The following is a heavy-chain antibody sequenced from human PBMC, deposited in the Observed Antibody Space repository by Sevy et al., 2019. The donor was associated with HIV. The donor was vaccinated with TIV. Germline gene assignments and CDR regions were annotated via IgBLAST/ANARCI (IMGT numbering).Heavy chain of an antibody. D-gene: IGHD3-3*01. V-gene: IGHV3-30*18. CDR3: AKDRGQLRFLEWLLSD. J-gene: IGHJ4*02. Sequence: GGSLRLSCAVSGFTFSDYGMHWVRQAPGKGLEWVAVISYDGNNKYFADSVKGRFTISRDSSKNTLYLQMNSLRAEDTVVYYCAKDRGQLRFLEWLLSDWGQGTLVTVSS. CDR2: ISYDGNNK. CDR1: GFTFSDYG.